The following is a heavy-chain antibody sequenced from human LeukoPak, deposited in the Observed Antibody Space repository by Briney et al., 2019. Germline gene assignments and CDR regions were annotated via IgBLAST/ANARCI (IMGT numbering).Heavy chain of an antibody. CDR1: GFTFSSYS. D-gene: IGHD3-9*01. CDR3: AREPQEGYDILTGYYTY. J-gene: IGHJ4*02. V-gene: IGHV3-21*01. CDR2: ISSSSSYI. Sequence: GGSLRLSCAASGFTFSSYSMNWVCQAPGKGLEWVSSISSSSSYIYYADSVKGRFTISRDNAKNSLYLQMNSLRAEDTAVYYCAREPQEGYDILTGYYTYWGQGTLVTVSS.